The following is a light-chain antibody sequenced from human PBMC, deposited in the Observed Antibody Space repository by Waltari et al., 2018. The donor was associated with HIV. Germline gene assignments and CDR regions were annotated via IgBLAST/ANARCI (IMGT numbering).Light chain of an antibody. V-gene: IGKV3-15*01. Sequence: DIVMTQSPAILSVSPGERATLSCRASHYVDTNVAWYVQKPGQAPRLLSLGASTRACATPGRFSGRGSGTEFTLTISGLQSEDFAVYYCHQYHNWWTFGQGTRVEMK. CDR1: HYVDTN. CDR3: HQYHNWWT. CDR2: GAS. J-gene: IGKJ1*01.